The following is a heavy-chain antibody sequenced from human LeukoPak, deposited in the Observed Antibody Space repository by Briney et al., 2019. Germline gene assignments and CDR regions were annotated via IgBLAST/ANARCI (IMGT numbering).Heavy chain of an antibody. D-gene: IGHD1-1*01. CDR3: ARDVPVQTSDAFDI. CDR2: ISYTGRT. J-gene: IGHJ3*02. V-gene: IGHV4-59*11. CDR1: GGSISFHY. Sequence: SETLSLTCTVSGGSISFHYWSWIRQPPGKGLEWIAYISYTGRTNYNPSLKSRVTISVDTSKNQFSLKLSSVTAADTAVYYCARDVPVQTSDAFDIWGQGTMVIVSS.